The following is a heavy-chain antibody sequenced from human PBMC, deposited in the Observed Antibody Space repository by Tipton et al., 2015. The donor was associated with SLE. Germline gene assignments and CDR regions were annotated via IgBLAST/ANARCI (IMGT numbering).Heavy chain of an antibody. CDR3: ARDEAALLDY. Sequence: TLSLTCAVYGGSFSGYYWSWIRQPPGKGLEWIGYIYYSGSTYYNPSLKSRVTISVDTSKNQFSLKLSSVTAADTAVYYCARDEAALLDYWGQGTLVAVSS. V-gene: IGHV4-34*01. J-gene: IGHJ4*02. CDR2: IYYSGST. CDR1: GGSFSGYY. D-gene: IGHD6-25*01.